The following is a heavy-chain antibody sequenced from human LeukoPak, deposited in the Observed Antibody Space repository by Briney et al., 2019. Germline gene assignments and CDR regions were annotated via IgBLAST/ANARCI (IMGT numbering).Heavy chain of an antibody. Sequence: GGSLRLSCAASGFTFSSYAMSWVRQAPGKGLEWVSGISWNSGSIGYADSVKGRFTISRDNAKNSLYLQMNSLRAEDTALYYCAKVSGGSLDYWGQGTLVTVSS. J-gene: IGHJ4*02. CDR2: ISWNSGSI. CDR1: GFTFSSYA. CDR3: AKVSGGSLDY. D-gene: IGHD2-15*01. V-gene: IGHV3-9*01.